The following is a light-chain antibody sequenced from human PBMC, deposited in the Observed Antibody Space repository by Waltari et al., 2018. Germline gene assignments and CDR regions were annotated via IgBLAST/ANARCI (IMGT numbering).Light chain of an antibody. V-gene: IGKV1-39*01. CDR2: AAS. CDR1: QSLTTY. CDR3: QQSSSYPPT. J-gene: IGKJ1*01. Sequence: DIQMAQSPHYLSASVGDTITITCRSSQSLTTYLSWFQQKPGKAPKLLIYAASTLQTGVPSRFSGGGSGTSFTLTINNLQPEDFATYYCQQSSSYPPTFGQGTQV.